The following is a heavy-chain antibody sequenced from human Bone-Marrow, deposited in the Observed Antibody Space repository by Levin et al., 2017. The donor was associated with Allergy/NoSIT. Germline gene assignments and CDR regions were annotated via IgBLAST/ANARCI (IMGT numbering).Heavy chain of an antibody. J-gene: IGHJ4*02. CDR3: SREVETTKGYYESSGGPFDY. CDR2: IAGYNGNI. V-gene: IGHV1-18*01. D-gene: IGHD3-10*01. Sequence: GESLKISCKSSGYTFENYGTSWVRQAPGQGLEWMGWIAGYNGNIEYRQKFQGRVTMTIDKSATTAYMELRSLRPDDTAVYYCSREVETTKGYYESSGGPFDYWGQGTLVTGST. CDR1: GYTFENYG.